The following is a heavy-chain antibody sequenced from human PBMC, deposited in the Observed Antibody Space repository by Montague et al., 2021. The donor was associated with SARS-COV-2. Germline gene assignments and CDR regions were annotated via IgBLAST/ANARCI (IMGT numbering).Heavy chain of an antibody. Sequence: SLRLSCAASGFNFSSYAMSWVRQAPGKGLEWISGISGSGSSTYYAYSXKGRFTISRDNSKNTLYLQMNSLRAEDTAVYYCAKDLWIRSYTDYWGQGTLVTVSS. CDR1: GFNFSSYA. CDR3: AKDLWIRSYTDY. V-gene: IGHV3-23*01. D-gene: IGHD1-26*01. CDR2: ISGSGSST. J-gene: IGHJ4*02.